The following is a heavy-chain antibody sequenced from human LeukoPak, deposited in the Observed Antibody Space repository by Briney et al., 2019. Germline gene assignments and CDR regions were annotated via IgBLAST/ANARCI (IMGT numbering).Heavy chain of an antibody. CDR1: GFTFSSYW. CDR3: ARGGRYSYASFDY. CDR2: INSDGSST. D-gene: IGHD5-18*01. J-gene: IGHJ4*02. Sequence: GGSLRLSCAASGFTFSSYWMHWVRQAPGKGLVGVSRINSDGSSTIYADSVKGRFTISRDNAKNTLYLQMNSLRAEDTAVYYCARGGRYSYASFDYWGQGTLVTVSS. V-gene: IGHV3-74*01.